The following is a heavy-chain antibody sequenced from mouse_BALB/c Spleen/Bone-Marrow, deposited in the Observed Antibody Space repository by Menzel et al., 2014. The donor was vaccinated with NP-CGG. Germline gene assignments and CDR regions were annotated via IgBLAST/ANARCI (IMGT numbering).Heavy chain of an antibody. CDR1: GYTFTNYW. V-gene: IGHV1-63*02. D-gene: IGHD4-1*01. CDR3: ARRGTGVDY. CDR2: IYPGGGYT. Sequence: VKLVESGAELVRPGTSVKISCKAFGYTFTNYWLGWVKQRPGHGLEWIGDIYPGGGYTNYNEKFKGKATLTADTSSSTAYMQLSSLTSEDPAVYFCARRGTGVDYWGQGTTLTVSS. J-gene: IGHJ2*01.